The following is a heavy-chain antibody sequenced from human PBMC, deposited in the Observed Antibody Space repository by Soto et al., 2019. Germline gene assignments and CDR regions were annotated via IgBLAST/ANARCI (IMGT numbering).Heavy chain of an antibody. D-gene: IGHD2-21*01. Sequence: QVQLQESGPGLVKPSGTLSLTCAVSGGPISSTNWWSWVRQPPGKGLEWIGETHHSGSTNYNPSLKSRVTISVDKSKNQFSLKLNSVTAADTAVYYCARAGYGGNSGDYWGQGTLVTVSS. V-gene: IGHV4-4*02. J-gene: IGHJ4*02. CDR2: THHSGST. CDR3: ARAGYGGNSGDY. CDR1: GGPISSTNW.